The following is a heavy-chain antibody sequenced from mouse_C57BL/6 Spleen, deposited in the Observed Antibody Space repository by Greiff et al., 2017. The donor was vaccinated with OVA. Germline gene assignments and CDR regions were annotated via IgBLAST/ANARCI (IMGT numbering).Heavy chain of an antibody. CDR2: IRSKSNNYAT. V-gene: IGHV10-1*01. CDR3: VRLELTYWYCDV. CDR1: GFSFNTYA. J-gene: IGHJ1*03. D-gene: IGHD1-3*01. Sequence: EVMLVESGGGLVQPKGSLKLSCAASGFSFNTYAMNWVRQAPGKGLEWVARIRSKSNNYATYYAESVKDRFTISRDDSESMLYLQMNNLKTEDTAMYYCVRLELTYWYCDVWGTGTTVTVSS.